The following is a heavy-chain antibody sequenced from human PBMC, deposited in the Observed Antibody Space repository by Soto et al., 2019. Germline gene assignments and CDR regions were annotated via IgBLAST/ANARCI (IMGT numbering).Heavy chain of an antibody. J-gene: IGHJ5*02. CDR2: IIPIFGTA. CDR1: GGTFSSYA. D-gene: IGHD2-2*01. CDR3: ATVRAYCISTSCYRSSFDP. V-gene: IGHV1-69*06. Sequence: SVKVSCKASGGTFSSYAISWVRQAPGQGLEWMGGIIPIFGTAIYAQKFQGRVTMTEDTSTDTAYMELSSLRSEDTAVYYCATVRAYCISTSCYRSSFDPWGQGTLVTVSS.